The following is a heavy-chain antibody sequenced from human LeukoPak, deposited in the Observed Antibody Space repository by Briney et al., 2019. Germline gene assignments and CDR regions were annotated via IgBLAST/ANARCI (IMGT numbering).Heavy chain of an antibody. Sequence: PSETLSLTCAVYGGSFSGYYWSWIRQPPGKGLEWIGEINHSGSTNYNPALKSRVTISLDTSKNQFSLKLSSVTAADTAVYYCARETPMYYYGSGSDYWGQGTLVTVSS. CDR2: INHSGST. CDR1: GGSFSGYY. V-gene: IGHV4-34*01. J-gene: IGHJ4*02. CDR3: ARETPMYYYGSGSDY. D-gene: IGHD3-10*01.